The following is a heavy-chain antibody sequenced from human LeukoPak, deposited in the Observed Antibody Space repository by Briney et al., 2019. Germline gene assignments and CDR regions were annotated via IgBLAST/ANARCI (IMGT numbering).Heavy chain of an antibody. D-gene: IGHD3/OR15-3a*01. CDR3: ARVISVHAFDI. J-gene: IGHJ3*02. V-gene: IGHV3-7*01. CDR2: INQDGSDK. CDR1: GFTFSKYW. Sequence: GGSLRLSCAASGFTFSKYWMSWVRQAPGKGLEWVANINQDGSDKYYVDSVKGRFTTSRDNAKNSLYLQMNSLRADDTAVYYCARVISVHAFDIWGQGTMVTVSS.